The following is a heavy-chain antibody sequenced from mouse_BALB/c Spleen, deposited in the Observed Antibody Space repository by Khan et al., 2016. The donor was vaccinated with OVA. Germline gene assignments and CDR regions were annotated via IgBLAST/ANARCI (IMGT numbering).Heavy chain of an antibody. Sequence: EVQLQESGPGLVKPSQSLSLTCTVTGYSITSDYAWNWIRQFPGNKLEWMGYISYSGRTSSNPSLKSRISITRDTSQNQFFLQLNSVTTDDTATYYCARSVTITTVVATDFDYWGQGTTLTVSS. CDR1: GYSITSDYA. J-gene: IGHJ2*01. V-gene: IGHV3-2*02. CDR2: ISYSGRT. D-gene: IGHD1-1*01. CDR3: ARSVTITTVVATDFDY.